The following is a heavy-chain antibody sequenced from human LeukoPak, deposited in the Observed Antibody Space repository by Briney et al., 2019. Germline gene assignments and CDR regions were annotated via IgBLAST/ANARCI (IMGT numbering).Heavy chain of an antibody. Sequence: SETLSLTRTVSGGSISSYYWSWIRQPAGKGLEWIGRIYTSGSTNYNPSLKSRVTMSVDTSKNQFSLKLSSVTAADTAVYYCARDLSNYGDYVDAFDIWGQGTMVTVSS. J-gene: IGHJ3*02. V-gene: IGHV4-4*07. D-gene: IGHD4-17*01. CDR2: IYTSGST. CDR1: GGSISSYY. CDR3: ARDLSNYGDYVDAFDI.